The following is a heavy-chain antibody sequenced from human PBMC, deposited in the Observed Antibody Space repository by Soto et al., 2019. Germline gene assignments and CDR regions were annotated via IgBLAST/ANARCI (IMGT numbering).Heavy chain of an antibody. D-gene: IGHD2-2*01. CDR1: GFTFDDYA. V-gene: IGHV3-9*01. CDR2: MSWNSGSI. J-gene: IGHJ6*02. CDR3: AKDLQSRGTLYCISTSCYYYYGMDV. Sequence: EVQLVESGGGLVQAGRSLRLSCAASGFTFDDYAMHWVRQAPGKGLEWVSSMSWNSGSIGYADSVKGRFTISRDNAKNSLYLQMNSLRAEDTALYYCAKDLQSRGTLYCISTSCYYYYGMDVWGQGTTVTVSS.